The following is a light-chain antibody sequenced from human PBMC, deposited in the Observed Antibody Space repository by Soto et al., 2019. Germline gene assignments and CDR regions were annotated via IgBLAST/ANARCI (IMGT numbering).Light chain of an antibody. Sequence: EIVMTQSPATLSVSPGERATLSCRASQSISSNLAWYQQKPGQAPRLLIYGASTRATGITARFSGSGSGTEFTLTISNLQSEDFEVYHCQQYNNWPLFTFGPGTKVDIK. CDR1: QSISSN. V-gene: IGKV3-15*01. J-gene: IGKJ3*01. CDR2: GAS. CDR3: QQYNNWPLFT.